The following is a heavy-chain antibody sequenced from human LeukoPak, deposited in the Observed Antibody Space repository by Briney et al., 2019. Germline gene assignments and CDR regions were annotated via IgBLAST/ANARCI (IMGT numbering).Heavy chain of an antibody. V-gene: IGHV3-48*01. D-gene: IGHD3-9*01. Sequence: GGSLRLSCAASGFTFSSHNMNWVRQAPGKGLEWVSYISTSSTIVYYAESVKGRFTISRDNAKTSLYLQMNSLRAEDTAVYYCARGHVLRYFDWGQGTLVTVSS. CDR2: ISTSSTIV. J-gene: IGHJ4*02. CDR3: ARGHVLRYFD. CDR1: GFTFSSHN.